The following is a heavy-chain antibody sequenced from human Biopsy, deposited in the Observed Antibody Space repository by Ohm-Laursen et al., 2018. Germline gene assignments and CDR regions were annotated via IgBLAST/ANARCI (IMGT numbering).Heavy chain of an antibody. D-gene: IGHD2-8*01. CDR2: INCKTGAT. CDR3: ARDPLNGHKHFDY. Sequence: ASVKVSCKASSYTFTDYNIHWMRQAPGQGLEWLGYINCKTGATNYAQKFQGTVTMTRDTSISTAYLALGSLRAADTAIYYCARDPLNGHKHFDYWGQGSLVTVSS. CDR1: SYTFTDYN. V-gene: IGHV1-2*02. J-gene: IGHJ4*02.